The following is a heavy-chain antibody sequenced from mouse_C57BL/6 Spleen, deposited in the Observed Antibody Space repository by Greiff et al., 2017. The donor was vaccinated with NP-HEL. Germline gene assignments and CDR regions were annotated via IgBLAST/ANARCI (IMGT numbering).Heavy chain of an antibody. CDR2: IHPNSGST. CDR1: GYTFTSYW. CDR3: ARGHGNYGFDY. Sequence: QVQLQQPGAELVKPGASVKLSCKASGYTFTSYWMHWVKQRPGQGLEWIGMIHPNSGSTNYNEKFKSKATLTVDKSSSTAYMQLSSLTSADSAVYYCARGHGNYGFDYWGQGTTLTVSS. J-gene: IGHJ2*01. D-gene: IGHD2-1*01. V-gene: IGHV1-64*01.